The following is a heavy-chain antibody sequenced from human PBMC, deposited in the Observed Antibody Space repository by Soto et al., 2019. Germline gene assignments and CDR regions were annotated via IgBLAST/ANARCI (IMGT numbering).Heavy chain of an antibody. J-gene: IGHJ4*02. V-gene: IGHV1-18*01. Sequence: ASVKVSCKASGYTFTNYGISWVRQAPGQGLEWMGWISAYNGNTKYAQKLQGRVTMTTDTSTSTAYMELRSLRSDDTAVYYCARSVGSGSYYNVGSGGHLDYWGQ. CDR2: ISAYNGNT. CDR1: GYTFTNYG. CDR3: ARSVGSGSYYNVGSGGHLDY. D-gene: IGHD3-10*01.